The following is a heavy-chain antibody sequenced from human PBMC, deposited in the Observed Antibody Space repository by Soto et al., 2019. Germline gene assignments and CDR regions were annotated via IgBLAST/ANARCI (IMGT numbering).Heavy chain of an antibody. Sequence: LSLTCTVSGGSISIYYWSWIRQPPGKGLEWIGYIYYSGSTNYNPSLKSRVTISVDTSKNQFSLKLSSVTAADTAVYYCARASRGYSYGWAFDIWGQGTMVTVSS. D-gene: IGHD5-18*01. CDR3: ARASRGYSYGWAFDI. CDR2: IYYSGST. CDR1: GGSISIYY. V-gene: IGHV4-59*01. J-gene: IGHJ3*02.